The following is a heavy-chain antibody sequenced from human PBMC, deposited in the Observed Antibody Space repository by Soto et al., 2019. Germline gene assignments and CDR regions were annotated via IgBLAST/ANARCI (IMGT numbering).Heavy chain of an antibody. Sequence: EMQLSESGGGLVQPGGSLRLSCAAYGFTFGSYVMSWVRQAPGKGLEWVSAIRGGGSGTYYADSVKGRFTISRDNSKKTLFLQMNSLRVEDTAIYYCAKDPKSTVRFNWFDPWGQGTLVTVSS. CDR1: GFTFGSYV. CDR2: IRGGGSGT. J-gene: IGHJ5*02. D-gene: IGHD2-8*02. V-gene: IGHV3-23*01. CDR3: AKDPKSTVRFNWFDP.